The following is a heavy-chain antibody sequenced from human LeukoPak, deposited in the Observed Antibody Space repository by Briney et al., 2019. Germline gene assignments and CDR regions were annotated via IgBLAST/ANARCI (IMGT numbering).Heavy chain of an antibody. V-gene: IGHV4-39*01. CDR3: ARGGSIAARPLDY. Sequence: SETLSLTCTVSGGSISSSSSDYYWGWVRQPPGKGLEWIGSISYSWTTYYNPSLKSRVTISADTSNNQFSLKLTSLTAADTAVYYCARGGSIAARPLDYWGQGTLVTVSS. CDR2: ISYSWTT. CDR1: GGSISSSSSDYY. D-gene: IGHD6-13*01. J-gene: IGHJ4*02.